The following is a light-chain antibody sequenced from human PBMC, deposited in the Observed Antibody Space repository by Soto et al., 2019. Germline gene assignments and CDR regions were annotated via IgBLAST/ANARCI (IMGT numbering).Light chain of an antibody. CDR2: GNS. CDR1: SSNIGAGYD. J-gene: IGLJ3*02. V-gene: IGLV1-40*01. CDR3: QSSDSSLSGWV. Sequence: QSVLTQPPSVSGAPGQRVTISCTGSSSNIGAGYDVHWYQQLPGTAPKLLIYGNSNRPSGVPDRFSGSKSGTSASLAITGLQAEAGADYYCQSSDSSLSGWVFGGGTKLTVL.